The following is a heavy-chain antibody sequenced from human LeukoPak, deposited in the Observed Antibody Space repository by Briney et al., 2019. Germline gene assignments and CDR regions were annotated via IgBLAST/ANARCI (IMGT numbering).Heavy chain of an antibody. V-gene: IGHV3-48*01. Sequence: PGGSLRLSCAASGFTFSTYSMNWVRQAPGKGLEWVSYISTSSSIIYYADSVKGRFTISRDNAKNSLYLQMNSLRAEDTAVYFCARDCSSTIYYDTPDFDYWGQGTLVTVSS. CDR2: ISTSSSII. CDR1: GFTFSTYS. J-gene: IGHJ4*02. D-gene: IGHD2-2*01. CDR3: ARDCSSTIYYDTPDFDY.